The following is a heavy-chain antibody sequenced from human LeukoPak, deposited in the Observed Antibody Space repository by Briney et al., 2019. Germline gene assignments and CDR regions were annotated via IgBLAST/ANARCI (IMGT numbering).Heavy chain of an antibody. J-gene: IGHJ4*02. CDR3: AKDNRRHYTSGPNPDSLH. Sequence: GGSLRLSCAASGFTFSSYAMSWVRQAPGKGLEWVSAISGSGGSTYYADSVKGRFTISRDNSKNSLYLQMNSLRVEDTAFYYCAKDNRRHYTSGPNPDSLHWGQGALVTVSS. CDR2: ISGSGGST. D-gene: IGHD6-19*01. V-gene: IGHV3-23*01. CDR1: GFTFSSYA.